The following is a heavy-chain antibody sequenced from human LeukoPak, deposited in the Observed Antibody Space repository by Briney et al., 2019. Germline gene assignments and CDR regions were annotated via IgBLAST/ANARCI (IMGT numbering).Heavy chain of an antibody. CDR3: ARPAGAGYGSGSYYILDY. CDR1: GYSFTSYW. J-gene: IGHJ4*02. Sequence: GESLKISCKGSGYSFTSYWIGWVRQMPGKGLERMGIIYPGDSDTRYSPSFQGQVTISADKSISTAYLQWSSLKASDTAMYYCARPAGAGYGSGSYYILDYWGQGTLVTVSS. CDR2: IYPGDSDT. V-gene: IGHV5-51*01. D-gene: IGHD3-10*01.